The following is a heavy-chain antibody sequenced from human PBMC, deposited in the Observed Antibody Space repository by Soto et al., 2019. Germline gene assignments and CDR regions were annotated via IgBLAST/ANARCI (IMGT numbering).Heavy chain of an antibody. J-gene: IGHJ5*01. CDR1: GFTFSSYP. CDR3: ARNMAKPTYDS. CDR2: IDGTGAYI. Sequence: EVQLLESGGGLVQPGGSLRLFCTASGFTFSSYPMTWVRQAPGKGLEWVSAIDGTGAYIYYINSVKGRFTISRDNSKNTLYLQMNSLRAEDTAVYYCARNMAKPTYDSWGQGTLVTVSP. D-gene: IGHD1-1*01. V-gene: IGHV3-23*01.